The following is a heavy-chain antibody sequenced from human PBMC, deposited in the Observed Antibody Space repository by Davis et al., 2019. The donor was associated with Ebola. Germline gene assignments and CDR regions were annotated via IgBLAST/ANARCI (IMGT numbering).Heavy chain of an antibody. Sequence: GESLKISCAASGFSFSDYYMSWIRQAPGKGLEWVSYISSRGSTTHYADSVKGRFTISRDNAKNSLYLQMNSLRDEDTAVYYCARDVTNLLDYWGQGTLVTVSS. D-gene: IGHD1-1*01. CDR2: ISSRGSTT. CDR3: ARDVTNLLDY. V-gene: IGHV3-11*04. J-gene: IGHJ4*02. CDR1: GFSFSDYY.